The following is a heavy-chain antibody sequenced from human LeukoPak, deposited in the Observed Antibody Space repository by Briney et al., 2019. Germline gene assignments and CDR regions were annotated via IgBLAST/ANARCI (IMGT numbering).Heavy chain of an antibody. D-gene: IGHD2-2*01. Sequence: GGSLRLSCAASGFTVSSNYMSWVRQAPGKGLEWVSVIYSGGSTYYADSVKGRFTISRANSKNTLYLQMNSLRAEDTAVYYCAKGFVVVPAYFDYWGQGTLVTVSS. J-gene: IGHJ4*02. CDR1: GFTVSSNY. CDR3: AKGFVVVPAYFDY. V-gene: IGHV3-66*01. CDR2: IYSGGST.